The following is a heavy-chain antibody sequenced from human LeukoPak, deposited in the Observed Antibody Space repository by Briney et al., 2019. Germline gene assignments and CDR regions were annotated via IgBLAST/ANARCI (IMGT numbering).Heavy chain of an antibody. CDR2: IKRKTDGGTS. Sequence: PGGSLRLSCATSGFTFTDAWMSWVRQAPGKGLEWVGRIKRKTDGGTSDYAAPVKGRFTISRDDSKNTLFLQMNSLKIDDTAMYHCTTNRPGGWFGELAVWGQGTTVTVSS. D-gene: IGHD3-10*01. CDR1: GFTFTDAW. V-gene: IGHV3-15*01. CDR3: TTNRPGGWFGELAV. J-gene: IGHJ6*01.